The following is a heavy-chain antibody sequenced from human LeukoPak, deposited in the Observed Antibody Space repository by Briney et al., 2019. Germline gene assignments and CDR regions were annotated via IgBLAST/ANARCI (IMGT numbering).Heavy chain of an antibody. J-gene: IGHJ4*02. V-gene: IGHV4-34*01. Sequence: SETLSLTCAVYGGSFSGYYWSWIRQPPGKGLERIGEINHSGSTNYNPSLKSRVTISVDTSKNQFSLKLSSVTAADTAVYYCARGRDWAYDYWGQGTLVTVSS. CDR3: ARGRDWAYDY. CDR1: GGSFSGYY. CDR2: INHSGST. D-gene: IGHD3/OR15-3a*01.